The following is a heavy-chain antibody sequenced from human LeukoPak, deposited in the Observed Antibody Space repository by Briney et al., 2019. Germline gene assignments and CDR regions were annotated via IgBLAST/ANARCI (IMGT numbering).Heavy chain of an antibody. J-gene: IGHJ4*02. Sequence: PGGSLRLSCAASGFTFSSYGMHWVRQAPGKGLEWVAVISYDGSNKYYADSVRGRFTISRDNSKNTLYLQMNSLRAEDTAVYYCARNYYDSSGYYYLPDYWGQGTLVTVSS. CDR1: GFTFSSYG. CDR2: ISYDGSNK. CDR3: ARNYYDSSGYYYLPDY. V-gene: IGHV3-30*03. D-gene: IGHD3-22*01.